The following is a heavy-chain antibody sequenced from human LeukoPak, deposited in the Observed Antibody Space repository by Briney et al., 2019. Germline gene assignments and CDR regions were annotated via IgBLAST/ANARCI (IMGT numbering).Heavy chain of an antibody. V-gene: IGHV3-21*03. CDR3: TRACFGGDCRGGENAFDI. Sequence: GGSLRLSCAASGFTFSSYSMNWVRQAPGKGLEWVSSISSSSSYIYYADSVKGRFTISRDNAKNSLYLQMNSLKTEDTAVYYCTRACFGGDCRGGENAFDIWGQGTMVTVSS. D-gene: IGHD2-21*02. J-gene: IGHJ3*02. CDR1: GFTFSSYS. CDR2: ISSSSSYI.